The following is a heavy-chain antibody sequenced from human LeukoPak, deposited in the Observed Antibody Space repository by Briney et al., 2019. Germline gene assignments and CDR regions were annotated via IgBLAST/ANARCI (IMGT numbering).Heavy chain of an antibody. J-gene: IGHJ3*02. D-gene: IGHD6-13*01. CDR2: ISWNSGSI. CDR1: GFTFDDYA. Sequence: PDRSLRLSCAASGFTFDDYAMHWVRQAPGKGLEWVSGISWNSGSIGYADSVKGRFTISRDNAKNSLYLQMNSLRAEDTALYYCAKDISTALAAAGAFDIWGQGTMVTVSS. CDR3: AKDISTALAAAGAFDI. V-gene: IGHV3-9*01.